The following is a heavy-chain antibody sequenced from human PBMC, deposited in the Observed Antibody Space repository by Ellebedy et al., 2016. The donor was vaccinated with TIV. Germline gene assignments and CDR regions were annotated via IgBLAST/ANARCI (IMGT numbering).Heavy chain of an antibody. D-gene: IGHD3-10*01. CDR3: ARAVIGKEDFDY. V-gene: IGHV3-30*02. CDR1: GFTFSSYG. Sequence: PGESLKISCAASGFTFSSYGMHWVRQAPGKGLEWVAIILYDGSNKYYADSVKGRFTISRDNSKNTLYLQMNSLTTEDTAVYYCARAVIGKEDFDYWGQGSLVSVSS. CDR2: ILYDGSNK. J-gene: IGHJ4*02.